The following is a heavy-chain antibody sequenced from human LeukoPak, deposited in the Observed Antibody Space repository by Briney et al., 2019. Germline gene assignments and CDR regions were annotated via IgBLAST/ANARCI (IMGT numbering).Heavy chain of an antibody. CDR2: IKEDGSGK. CDR3: AKASTMVRGVKDY. CDR1: GFTFSTYW. D-gene: IGHD3-10*01. Sequence: GGSLRLSCAASGFTFSTYWMSWVRQAPGKGLEWVADIKEDGSGKYYVDSVKGRFTISRDNSKNTLYLQMNSLRAEDTAVYYCAKASTMVRGVKDYWGQGTLVTVSS. V-gene: IGHV3-7*03. J-gene: IGHJ4*02.